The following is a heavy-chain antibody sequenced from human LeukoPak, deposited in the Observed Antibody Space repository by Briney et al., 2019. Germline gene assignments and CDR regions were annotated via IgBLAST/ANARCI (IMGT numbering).Heavy chain of an antibody. CDR3: ARDRHYYGSGSYFDY. Sequence: PSVKVSCKASGGTFSSYAISGVRQAPGQGLAGMGWFNPTSGGTNYAQKFQGRVTMTRDTSISTAYMELSRLRSEDTAVYYCARDRHYYGSGSYFDYWGQGTLVTVSS. CDR2: FNPTSGGT. CDR1: GGTFSSYA. J-gene: IGHJ4*02. V-gene: IGHV1-2*02. D-gene: IGHD3-10*01.